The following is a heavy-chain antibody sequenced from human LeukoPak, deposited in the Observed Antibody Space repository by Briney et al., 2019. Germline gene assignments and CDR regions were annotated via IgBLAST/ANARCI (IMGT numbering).Heavy chain of an antibody. J-gene: IGHJ6*03. CDR3: ARGSHYYGSGSYPKAYYYYYMDV. V-gene: IGHV1-8*03. CDR1: GYTFTSYD. CDR2: MNPNSGNT. D-gene: IGHD3-10*01. Sequence: ASVKVSCKASGYTFTSYDINWVRQATGQGLEWMGWMNPNSGNTGYAQKFQGRVTITRNTSISTAYMELSSLRSEDTAVYYCARGSHYYGSGSYPKAYYYYYMDVWGKGTTVTVSS.